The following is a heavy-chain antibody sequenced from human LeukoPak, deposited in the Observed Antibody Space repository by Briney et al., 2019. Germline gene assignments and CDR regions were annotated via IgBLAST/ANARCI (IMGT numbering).Heavy chain of an antibody. CDR1: GGSFSGYY. V-gene: IGHV4-34*01. Sequence: SETLSLTCAVYGGSFSGYYWSWIRQPPGKGLEWIGEINHSGSTNYNPSLKSRVTISVDTSKNQFSLKLSSVTAADTAVYYCARCGTAARLDYWGQGTLVTVSS. J-gene: IGHJ4*02. CDR3: ARCGTAARLDY. D-gene: IGHD6-6*01. CDR2: INHSGST.